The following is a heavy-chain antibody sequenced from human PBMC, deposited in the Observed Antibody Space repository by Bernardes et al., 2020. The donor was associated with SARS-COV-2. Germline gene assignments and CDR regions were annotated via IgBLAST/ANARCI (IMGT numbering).Heavy chain of an antibody. CDR2: ISYAGTNK. D-gene: IGHD4-17*01. CDR3: ARDMNDYGLGVALDI. V-gene: IGHV3-30*03. J-gene: IGHJ3*02. Sequence: GGSLRLSCAASGFTFRNFGIHWVRQAPGKGPEWVAVISYAGTNKYYADSVKGRFTISRDNAKNTLYLQINSLRLDDTDVYYCARDMNDYGLGVALDIWGQGTTDTVSS. CDR1: GFTFRNFG.